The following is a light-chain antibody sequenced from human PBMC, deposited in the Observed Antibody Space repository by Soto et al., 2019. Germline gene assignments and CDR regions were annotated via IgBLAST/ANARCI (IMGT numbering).Light chain of an antibody. CDR2: EVS. J-gene: IGLJ1*01. V-gene: IGLV2-14*01. CDR3: NSHRSSGTRV. Sequence: QSALTQPASVSGSPGQSITISCTGTSSDVGGYKHVSWYQHHPGKAPKLMINEVSNRPSGVSNRFSGSKAGYTASLTISGLQAEDDDDYYCNSHRSSGTRVFGTGTKLTVL. CDR1: SSDVGGYKH.